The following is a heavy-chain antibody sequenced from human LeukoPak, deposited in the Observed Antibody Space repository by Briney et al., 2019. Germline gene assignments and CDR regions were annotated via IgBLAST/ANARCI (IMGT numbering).Heavy chain of an antibody. J-gene: IGHJ6*03. V-gene: IGHV1-18*01. CDR3: ARRSGNCSGGSCYYYYMDV. CDR2: ISAYNGNT. D-gene: IGHD2-15*01. CDR1: GYTFTSYG. Sequence: ASVKVSCKASGYTFTSYGISWVRQAPGQGLEWMGWISAYNGNTNYAQKLQGRVTMTRDMSTSTVYMELSSLRSEDTAVYYCARRSGNCSGGSCYYYYMDVWGKGTTVTVSS.